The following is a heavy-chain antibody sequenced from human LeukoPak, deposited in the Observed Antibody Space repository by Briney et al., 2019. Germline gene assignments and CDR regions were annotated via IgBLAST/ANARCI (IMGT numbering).Heavy chain of an antibody. CDR3: ARSPWEVLPDY. V-gene: IGHV3-74*01. CDR2: INSDGSRT. J-gene: IGHJ4*02. D-gene: IGHD1-26*01. Sequence: GGSLRLSCAASGFTFSTYWMHWVRQAPEKGLVWVSRINSDGSRTNYADSVKGRFTISRDNAKNTLDLQMNSLRAADPAVYFCARSPWEVLPDYWGQGTLVTVSS. CDR1: GFTFSTYW.